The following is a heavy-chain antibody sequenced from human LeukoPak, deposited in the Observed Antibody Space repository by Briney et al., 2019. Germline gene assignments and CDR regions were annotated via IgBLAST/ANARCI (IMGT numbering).Heavy chain of an antibody. D-gene: IGHD3-22*01. Sequence: GESLKISCKGSGYSFTSYWIGWVRQVPGKGLEWMAIIYPGDSDTRYSPSFQGQVTISADKSISVTYLQWSSLKASDTAMYYCARSSDSGGYYDYFDYWGQGTLVTVSS. V-gene: IGHV5-51*01. CDR3: ARSSDSGGYYDYFDY. CDR1: GYSFTSYW. J-gene: IGHJ4*02. CDR2: IYPGDSDT.